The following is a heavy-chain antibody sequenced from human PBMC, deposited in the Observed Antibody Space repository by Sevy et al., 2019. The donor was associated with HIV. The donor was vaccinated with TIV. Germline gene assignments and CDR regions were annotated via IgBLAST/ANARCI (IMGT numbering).Heavy chain of an antibody. D-gene: IGHD1-26*01. Sequence: ASVKVSCKASGYTFTGYYMHWVRQAPGQGLEWMGWINPNSGGKNYAQKFQGRVTMTRDTSISTAYMELSRLRSDDTAVYYCARGPTLRSYLVSNMIDYWGQGTLVTVSS. J-gene: IGHJ4*02. CDR2: INPNSGGK. CDR1: GYTFTGYY. V-gene: IGHV1-2*02. CDR3: ARGPTLRSYLVSNMIDY.